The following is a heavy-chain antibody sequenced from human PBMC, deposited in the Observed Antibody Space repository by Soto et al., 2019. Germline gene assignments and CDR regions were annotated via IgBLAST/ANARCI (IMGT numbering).Heavy chain of an antibody. CDR3: ATDRDRRASLDY. V-gene: IGHV3-30*03. CDR1: GFTFNTYG. J-gene: IGHJ4*02. Sequence: QVQLVESGGGVVQPGTSLRLSCAASGFTFNTYGMHWVRQAPGKGLEWVTVISPDGSHKYYADSVKGRFTFSRDNSKNWVYRKLNSRGGEDRVVYFCATDRDRRASLDYWGRGPLVTVSS. D-gene: IGHD3-16*01. CDR2: ISPDGSHK.